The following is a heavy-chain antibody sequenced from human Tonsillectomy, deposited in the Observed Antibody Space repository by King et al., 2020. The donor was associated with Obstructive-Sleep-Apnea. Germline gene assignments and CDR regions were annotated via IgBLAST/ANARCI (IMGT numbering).Heavy chain of an antibody. V-gene: IGHV3-9*01. Sequence: VQLVESGGGLVQPGRSLRLSCATSGITFNTSAMHWVRQAPGKGLEWVSGISWSRGNVGYADSVKGRFIISKDDTKNSLFLQMNGLRTEDTALYFCTIDMFYWGQGTLVTGSS. CDR1: GITFNTSA. D-gene: IGHD3-10*02. CDR2: ISWSRGNV. J-gene: IGHJ4*02. CDR3: TIDMFY.